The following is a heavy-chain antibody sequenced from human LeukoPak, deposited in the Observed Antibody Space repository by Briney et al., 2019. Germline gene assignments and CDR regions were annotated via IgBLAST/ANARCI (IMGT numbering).Heavy chain of an antibody. Sequence: SQTLSLTSVISGDSVSSNITTWNWIRQSPSRGLEWLGRTYYRSQWYYDYAVSVRSRIAINPDTSKNQFSLQLSSVTPEDTAVYFCARERSSWYYLDYWGQGMLVTVSS. CDR2: TYYRSQWYY. CDR1: GDSVSSNITT. J-gene: IGHJ4*02. CDR3: ARERSSWYYLDY. D-gene: IGHD6-13*01. V-gene: IGHV6-1*01.